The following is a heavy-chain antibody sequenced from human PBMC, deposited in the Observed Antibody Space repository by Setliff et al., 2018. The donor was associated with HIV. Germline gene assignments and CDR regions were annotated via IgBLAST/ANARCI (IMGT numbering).Heavy chain of an antibody. V-gene: IGHV4-59*08. CDR3: ARTRSGTYYGEMNWFDP. Sequence: SETLSLTCTVSGGSISNYYWSWIRQSPEKGLEWIGYIHYSGSTNYNPSLKSRVTISLDTSKNQFSLKLRSVTAADTAVYYCARTRSGTYYGEMNWFDPWGQGILVTVSS. CDR2: IHYSGST. D-gene: IGHD3-10*01. CDR1: GGSISNYY. J-gene: IGHJ5*02.